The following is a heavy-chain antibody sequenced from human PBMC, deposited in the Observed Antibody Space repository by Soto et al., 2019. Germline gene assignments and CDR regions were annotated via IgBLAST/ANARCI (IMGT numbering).Heavy chain of an antibody. Sequence: ASVKVSCKASGGTFSSYAISWVRQAPGQGLEWMGGIIPIFGTANYAQKFLGRVTITADESTSTAYMELSSLRSEDTAVYYCARDKRDCSGGSCYPLYYYGMDVWGQGTTVTVSS. CDR3: ARDKRDCSGGSCYPLYYYGMDV. CDR2: IIPIFGTA. CDR1: GGTFSSYA. D-gene: IGHD2-15*01. J-gene: IGHJ6*02. V-gene: IGHV1-69*13.